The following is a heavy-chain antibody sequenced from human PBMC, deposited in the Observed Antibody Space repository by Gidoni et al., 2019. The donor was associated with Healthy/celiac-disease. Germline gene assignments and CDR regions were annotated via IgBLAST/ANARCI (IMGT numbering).Heavy chain of an antibody. V-gene: IGHV3-74*01. J-gene: IGHJ6*02. Sequence: SVKGRFTISRDNAKNTLYLQMNSLRAEDTAVYYCARVFCSGGSCYSTAMVPYYYYGMDVWGQGTTVTVSS. D-gene: IGHD2-15*01. CDR3: ARVFCSGGSCYSTAMVPYYYYGMDV.